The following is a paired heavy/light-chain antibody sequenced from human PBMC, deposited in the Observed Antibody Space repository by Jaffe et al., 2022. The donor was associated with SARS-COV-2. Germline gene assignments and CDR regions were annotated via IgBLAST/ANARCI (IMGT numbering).Heavy chain of an antibody. J-gene: IGHJ4*02. V-gene: IGHV3-23*01. Sequence: EVQLLESGGGLVQPGGSLRLSCVASGFTFRSYALNWVRQAPGKGLEWVSGISGTGISTYYADSVKGRFTISRDNSKNTLYLQMNSLRVEDTALYYCAKVPEQWLPSSFHYWGQGTLVTVSS. CDR1: GFTFRSYA. CDR3: AKVPEQWLPSSFHY. D-gene: IGHD6-19*01. CDR2: ISGTGIST.
Light chain of an antibody. V-gene: IGKV4-1*01. CDR3: QQYFTTPIT. J-gene: IGKJ3*01. Sequence: DFVMTQSPDSLAVSLGERATINCKSSQSVLHRSNNQNCLAWYQQKPGQPPKLLINWASTRESGVPDRFSGSGSGTDFTLTISSLQAEDVAVYYCQQYFTTPITFGPGTKVDIK. CDR1: QSVLHRSNNQNC. CDR2: WAS.